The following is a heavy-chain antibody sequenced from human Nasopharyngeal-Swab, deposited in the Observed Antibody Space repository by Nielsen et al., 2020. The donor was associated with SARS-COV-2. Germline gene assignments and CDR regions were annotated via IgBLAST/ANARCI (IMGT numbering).Heavy chain of an antibody. V-gene: IGHV1-69*01. Sequence: WVRQAPGQGLEWMGGIIPIFGTAKYAQKFQGRVTITADEYTSTAYMELSSLRSEDTAVYYCAKGNVTLIRGVIENYYYYGMDVWGQGTTVTVSS. CDR3: AKGNVTLIRGVIENYYYYGMDV. CDR2: IIPIFGTA. J-gene: IGHJ6*02. D-gene: IGHD3-10*01.